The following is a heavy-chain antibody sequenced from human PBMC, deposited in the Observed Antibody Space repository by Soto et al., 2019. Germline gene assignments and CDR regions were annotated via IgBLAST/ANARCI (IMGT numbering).Heavy chain of an antibody. CDR1: GGSISSYY. CDR3: ARLQQQPVKYYYYYYMDV. J-gene: IGHJ6*03. D-gene: IGHD6-13*01. CDR2: IYYSGST. Sequence: TSETLSLTCTVSGGSISSYYWSWIRQPPGKGLEWIGYIYYSGSTNYNPSLKSRVTISVDTSKNQFSLKLSSVTAADTAVYYCARLQQQPVKYYYYYYMDVWGKGTTVTVSS. V-gene: IGHV4-59*08.